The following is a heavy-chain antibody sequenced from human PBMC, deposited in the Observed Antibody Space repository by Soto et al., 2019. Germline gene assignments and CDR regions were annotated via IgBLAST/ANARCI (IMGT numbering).Heavy chain of an antibody. V-gene: IGHV3-48*03. J-gene: IGHJ4*02. CDR3: AREDYYDSSGYYSAPDY. CDR1: GFTFSSYE. D-gene: IGHD3-22*01. CDR2: ISSSGSTI. Sequence: EVQLVESGGGLVQPGGSLRLSCAASGFTFSSYEMNWVRQAPGKGLEWVSYISSSGSTIYYADSVKGRFTISRDNAKNSLYLQMNSLRAEDTAVYYCAREDYYDSSGYYSAPDYWGQGTLVTVSS.